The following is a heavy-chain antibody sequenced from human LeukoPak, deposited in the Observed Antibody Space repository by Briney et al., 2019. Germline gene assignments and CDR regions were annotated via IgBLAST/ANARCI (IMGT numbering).Heavy chain of an antibody. CDR3: ARADYYDSSGYYYYFDY. J-gene: IGHJ4*02. CDR2: INHSGST. D-gene: IGHD3-22*01. CDR1: GGSFSGYY. Sequence: SETLSLTCAVYGGSFSGYYWSWIRQPPGKGLEWIGEINHSGSTNYNPSLKSRVTISVDTSKNQFSLKLSSVTAADTAVYYCARADYYDSSGYYYYFDYWGQGTPVTVSS. V-gene: IGHV4-34*01.